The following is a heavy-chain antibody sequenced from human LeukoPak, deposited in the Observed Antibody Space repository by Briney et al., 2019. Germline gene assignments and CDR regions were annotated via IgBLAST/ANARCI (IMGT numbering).Heavy chain of an antibody. D-gene: IGHD3-22*01. J-gene: IGHJ4*02. Sequence: PGGSLRLSCAASGFTFSSYAMSWVRQAPGKGLEWVSAISGSGGSTYYADSVKGRFTISRDNSKNTLYLQVNSLRAEDTAVYYCAKDRNYYGSSGYNDYWGQGTLVTVSS. CDR2: ISGSGGST. CDR3: AKDRNYYGSSGYNDY. CDR1: GFTFSSYA. V-gene: IGHV3-23*01.